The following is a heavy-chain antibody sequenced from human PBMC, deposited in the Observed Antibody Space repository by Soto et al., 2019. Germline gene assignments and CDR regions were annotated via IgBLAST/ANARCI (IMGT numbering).Heavy chain of an antibody. D-gene: IGHD5-12*01. CDR1: GFSLSTNAVG. V-gene: IGHV2-5*01. Sequence: SGPTPVNHTQAVTPTCTFSGFSLSTNAVGVGWIRRPGGKALEWLALISWNDDARCRPSLKNRLTITKDTSKNQVVLTMTNTDPVDTPTYYCLHHGKLAYTGYDRFDYWRQGTLVTVSS. CDR2: ISWNDDA. J-gene: IGHJ4*02. CDR3: LHHGKLAYTGYDRFDY.